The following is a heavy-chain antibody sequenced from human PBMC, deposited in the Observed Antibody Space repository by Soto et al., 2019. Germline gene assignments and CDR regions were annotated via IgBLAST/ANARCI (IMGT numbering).Heavy chain of an antibody. CDR3: ARVDGGANFDY. D-gene: IGHD3-16*01. Sequence: QVQLVQSGAEVKKPGASVKVSCKASGYTFTSYAMHWVRQAPGQRLEWMGWINAGNGNTKYSQKFQGRVTITRDTPASTAYMELSSLRSEDTAVYYCARVDGGANFDYWGQGTLVTVSS. V-gene: IGHV1-3*01. J-gene: IGHJ4*02. CDR1: GYTFTSYA. CDR2: INAGNGNT.